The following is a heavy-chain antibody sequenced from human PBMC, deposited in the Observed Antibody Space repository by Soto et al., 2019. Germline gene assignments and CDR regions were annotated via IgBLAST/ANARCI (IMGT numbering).Heavy chain of an antibody. V-gene: IGHV3-23*01. D-gene: IGHD3-16*01. J-gene: IGHJ5*01. CDR3: VKGGWLDF. CDR1: GFTFNTFE. Sequence: EVQLLESGGGLVQPGGSLRLSCAASGFTFNTFEMSWVRQAPGRGLEWVSFINDDSSRTYYADAVKGRFTISRDNCKYTRYLQMNSLTAEDTAVYACVKGGWLDFWGQGTLVTVSS. CDR2: INDDSSRT.